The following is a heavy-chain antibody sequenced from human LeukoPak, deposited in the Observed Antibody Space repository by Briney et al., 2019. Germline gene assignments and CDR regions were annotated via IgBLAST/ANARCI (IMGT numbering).Heavy chain of an antibody. Sequence: KTSETLSLTCTVSGGSISCSGYYWGWIRQPPGKGLEWIASIYYSGSTYYNPSLKSRVTMSVDTSKNQLSLKLSSLTAADTAVYYCARHEYSGSYYGLSWFDPWGQGTLVTVSS. D-gene: IGHD1-26*01. V-gene: IGHV4-39*01. J-gene: IGHJ5*02. CDR1: GGSISCSGYY. CDR3: ARHEYSGSYYGLSWFDP. CDR2: IYYSGST.